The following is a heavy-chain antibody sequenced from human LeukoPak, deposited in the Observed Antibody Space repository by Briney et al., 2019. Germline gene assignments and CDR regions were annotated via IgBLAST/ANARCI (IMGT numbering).Heavy chain of an antibody. D-gene: IGHD6-13*01. CDR1: GFTFSSYG. J-gene: IGHJ4*02. Sequence: GGSLRLSCAASGFTFSSYGMHWVRRAPGKGLEWVAVIWYDGSNKYYADSVKGRFTISRDNSKNTLYLQMNSLRAEDTAVYYCARDQGIAAAGIDYWGQGTLVTVSS. CDR2: IWYDGSNK. CDR3: ARDQGIAAAGIDY. V-gene: IGHV3-33*01.